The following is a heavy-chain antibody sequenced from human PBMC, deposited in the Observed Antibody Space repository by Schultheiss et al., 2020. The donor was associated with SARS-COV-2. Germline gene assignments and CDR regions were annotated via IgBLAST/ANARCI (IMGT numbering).Heavy chain of an antibody. CDR2: INDSGST. D-gene: IGHD3-10*01. CDR3: ARVRGGGSGSYYSPHSRYHYYYMDV. Sequence: SETLSLTCAVYGGSFSNYYWSWIRQPPGKGLEWIGEINDSGSTKYNPSLKSRVTISVDKSKNQFSLKLSSVTAADTAVYYCARVRGGGSGSYYSPHSRYHYYYMDVWGKGTTVTVSS. CDR1: GGSFSNYY. J-gene: IGHJ6*03. V-gene: IGHV4-34*01.